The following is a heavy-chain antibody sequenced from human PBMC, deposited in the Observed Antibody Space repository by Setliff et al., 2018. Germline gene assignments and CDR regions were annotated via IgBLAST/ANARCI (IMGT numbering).Heavy chain of an antibody. CDR3: ARFCGTSNCQRAPLFDY. CDR2: ILTTGST. CDR1: GASISDSY. J-gene: IGHJ4*02. Sequence: SETLSLTCGVSGASISDSYWSWIRQPPGKRLEWIGHILTTGSTNYNPSPKSRIAISADTSRDRFSLRLTSVTAADTAIYYCARFCGTSNCQRAPLFDYWGQGILVTVSS. D-gene: IGHD1-1*01. V-gene: IGHV4-4*08.